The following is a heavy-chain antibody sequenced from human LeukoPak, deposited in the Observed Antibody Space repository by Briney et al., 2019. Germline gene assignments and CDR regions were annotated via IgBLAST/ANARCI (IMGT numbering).Heavy chain of an antibody. CDR3: AKDAQRGFDYSNSLEY. Sequence: GGSLRLSCAASGFTFSHFGFHWVRQAPGTGLEWVAVIWSDGTNQYYGDSVKGRFIIYRDDSHNTVYLQMNSLRVEDTAVYYCAKDAQRGFDYSNSLEYWGQGSLVTVSS. D-gene: IGHD4-11*01. V-gene: IGHV3-33*06. CDR1: GFTFSHFG. CDR2: IWSDGTNQ. J-gene: IGHJ4*02.